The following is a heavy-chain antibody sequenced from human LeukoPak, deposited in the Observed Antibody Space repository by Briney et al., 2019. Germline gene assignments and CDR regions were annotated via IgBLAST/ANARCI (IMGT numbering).Heavy chain of an antibody. CDR2: INPSSGGT. V-gene: IGHV1-2*06. CDR1: GYTFIGYY. D-gene: IGHD6-19*01. Sequence: GASVKVSCKASGYTFIGYYMHWVRQAPGQGLEWMGRINPSSGGTNYAQKFQGRVTMTRDTSISTAYMELSRLRSDDTAGYYCARDTQWLVPATLPQEESSQHRGPGTPVTVSS. J-gene: IGHJ1*01. CDR3: ARDTQWLVPATLPQEESSQH.